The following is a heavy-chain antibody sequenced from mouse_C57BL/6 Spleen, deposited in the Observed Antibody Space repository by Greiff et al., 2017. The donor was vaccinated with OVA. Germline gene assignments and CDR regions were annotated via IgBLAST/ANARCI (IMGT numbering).Heavy chain of an antibody. D-gene: IGHD2-1*01. CDR1: GFTFTDYY. J-gene: IGHJ3*01. V-gene: IGHV7-3*01. CDR3: ARHSNYVGTWFAY. Sequence: DVMLVESGGGLVQPGGSLSLSCAASGFTFTDYYMSWVRQPPGKALEWLGFIRNKANGYTTEYSASVKGRFTISRDNSQSILYLQMNALRAEDSATYYCARHSNYVGTWFAYWGQGTLVTVSA. CDR2: IRNKANGYTT.